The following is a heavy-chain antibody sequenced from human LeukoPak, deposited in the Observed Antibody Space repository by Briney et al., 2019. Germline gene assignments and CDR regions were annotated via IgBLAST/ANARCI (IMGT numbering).Heavy chain of an antibody. CDR2: VYSGGST. J-gene: IGHJ4*02. Sequence: GGSLRLSCAASGFTFSNYNMNWVRQAPGRGLEWVSVVYSGGSTNYADSVKGRFTISRDNYKNTLYLQMNSLRAEDTAVYYCAGGYTAMAHFDYWCQLTLVTVSS. V-gene: IGHV3-53*01. D-gene: IGHD5-18*01. CDR3: AGGYTAMAHFDY. CDR1: GFTFSNYN.